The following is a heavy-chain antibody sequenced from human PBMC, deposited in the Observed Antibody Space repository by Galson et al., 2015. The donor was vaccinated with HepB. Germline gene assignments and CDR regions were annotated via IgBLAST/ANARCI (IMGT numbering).Heavy chain of an antibody. CDR1: RFTFSDYY. V-gene: IGHV3-11*03. D-gene: IGHD3-22*01. CDR2: ISSSSGYT. Sequence: SLRLSCAASRFTFSDYYMSWIRQAPGKGLGWVSYISSSSGYTIYADSVKGRFTISRDNAKNSLYLQMNSLRAEDTAVYYCASHRPPSYYYESSGRTGFDYWGQGTLVTVSS. J-gene: IGHJ4*02. CDR3: ASHRPPSYYYESSGRTGFDY.